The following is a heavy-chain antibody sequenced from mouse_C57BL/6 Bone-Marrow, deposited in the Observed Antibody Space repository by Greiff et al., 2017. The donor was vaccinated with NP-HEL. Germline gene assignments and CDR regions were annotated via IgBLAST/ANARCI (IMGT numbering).Heavy chain of an antibody. CDR2: IYPGDGDT. J-gene: IGHJ4*01. CDR3: ARFDYYGSGGAMDY. D-gene: IGHD1-1*01. Sequence: VQLQQSGPELVKPGASVKISCKASGYAFSSSWMNWVKQRPGKGLEWIGRIYPGDGDTNYNGKFKGKATLTADKSSSTAYMQLSSLTSEDSAVYFCARFDYYGSGGAMDYWGQGTSVTVSS. CDR1: GYAFSSSW. V-gene: IGHV1-82*01.